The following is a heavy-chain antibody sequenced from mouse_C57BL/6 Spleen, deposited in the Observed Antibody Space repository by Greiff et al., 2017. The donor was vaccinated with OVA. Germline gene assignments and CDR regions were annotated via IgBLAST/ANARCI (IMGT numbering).Heavy chain of an antibody. D-gene: IGHD1-1*01. J-gene: IGHJ1*03. CDR2: ISRGSSTI. CDR3: ARPDTVVATWYFEV. V-gene: IGHV5-17*01. Sequence: EVKLVESGGGLVKPGGSLTLSCAASGFTFSDYGMHWVRQAPEKGLEWVAYISRGSSTIYYADTVKGRFTISRDNAKNTLFLQMTSLRSEDTAMYYCARPDTVVATWYFEVWGTGTTVTVSS. CDR1: GFTFSDYG.